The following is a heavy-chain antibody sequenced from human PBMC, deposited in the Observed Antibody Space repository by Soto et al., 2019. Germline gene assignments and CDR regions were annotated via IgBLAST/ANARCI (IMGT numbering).Heavy chain of an antibody. CDR1: GGSISSYY. D-gene: IGHD6-19*01. CDR2: IYYSGRT. V-gene: IGHV4-59*01. J-gene: IGHJ5*02. CDR3: ARGTAVAGRGWFDP. Sequence: QVQLQESGPGLVKPSETLSLTCTVSGGSISSYYWSWIRQPPGKGLEWIGYIYYSGRTNYNPSLKSRVTISVDTSEDQFSLKLSSVTAADTAVYYCARGTAVAGRGWFDPWGQGTLVTVSS.